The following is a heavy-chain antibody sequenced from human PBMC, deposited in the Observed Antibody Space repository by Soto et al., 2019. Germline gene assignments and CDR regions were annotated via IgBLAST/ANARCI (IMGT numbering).Heavy chain of an antibody. Sequence: QVQLVQSGAEVRKPGASVKVSCKASGYTFSDYYIHWVRQAPGQGLEWMGWINPNSGGTKYAPKLQGGVTMTRDTYITTAYMELSRLGSGDTAVYYCASEPATAKPEGVDFWGQGTLVTVSS. CDR2: INPNSGGT. CDR1: GYTFSDYY. D-gene: IGHD1-1*01. CDR3: ASEPATAKPEGVDF. V-gene: IGHV1-2*02. J-gene: IGHJ4*02.